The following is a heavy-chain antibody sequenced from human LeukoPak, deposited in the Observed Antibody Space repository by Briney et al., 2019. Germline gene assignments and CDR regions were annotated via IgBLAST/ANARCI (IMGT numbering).Heavy chain of an antibody. CDR2: ISGSGGST. D-gene: IGHD3-9*01. J-gene: IGHJ6*03. V-gene: IGHV3-23*01. Sequence: GGSLRLSCAASGFTFSSYGMSWVRQAPGKGLEWVSAISGSGGSTYYADSVKGRFTISRDNSKNTLYLQMNSLRAEDTAVYYCAKVAALYYDILTGYYYYYYYMDVWGKGTTVTVSS. CDR1: GFTFSSYG. CDR3: AKVAALYYDILTGYYYYYYYMDV.